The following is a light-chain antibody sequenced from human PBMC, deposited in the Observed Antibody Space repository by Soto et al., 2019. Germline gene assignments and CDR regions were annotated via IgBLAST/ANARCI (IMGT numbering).Light chain of an antibody. CDR3: QQYDTLWT. CDR2: GAS. Sequence: EIMLTQSPGTLSLSPGERATLSCRTSQSITSSHLAWYQQKPGQAPRLLIYGASSRATGIPHRFSGSGSETDFTLTISRLEPEDFGVYYCQQYDTLWTFGQGTKVEIK. CDR1: QSITSSH. J-gene: IGKJ1*01. V-gene: IGKV3-20*01.